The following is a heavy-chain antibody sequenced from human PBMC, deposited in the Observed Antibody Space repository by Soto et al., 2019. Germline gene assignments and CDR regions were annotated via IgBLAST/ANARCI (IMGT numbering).Heavy chain of an antibody. V-gene: IGHV5-51*01. CDR3: ARTAXYYYGSGSYYIFRGMDV. CDR1: GYSFTIYW. CDR2: IYPGDSDT. D-gene: IGHD3-10*01. J-gene: IGHJ6*02. Sequence: GESLKISCKGSGYSFTIYWIGWVRQMPGKGLEWMGIIYPGDSDTRYSPSFQGQVTISADKSISTAYLQWSSLKASDTAMYYCARTAXYYYGSGSYYIFRGMDVWGQGTTVTVSS.